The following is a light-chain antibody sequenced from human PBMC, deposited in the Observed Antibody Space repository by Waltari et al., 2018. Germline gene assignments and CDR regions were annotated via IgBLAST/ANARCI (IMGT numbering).Light chain of an antibody. CDR1: QSVSSDY. CDR2: GAS. V-gene: IGKV3-20*01. J-gene: IGKJ1*01. CDR3: QQYGSSPWT. Sequence: EILLTQSPATLSLPPWERATLSCRASQSVSSDYLAWYLHIVGQAPRLLIYGASNRATGIPDRFSGSGSGTDFTLTISRLEPEDFAVYYCQQYGSSPWTFGQGTKVEIK.